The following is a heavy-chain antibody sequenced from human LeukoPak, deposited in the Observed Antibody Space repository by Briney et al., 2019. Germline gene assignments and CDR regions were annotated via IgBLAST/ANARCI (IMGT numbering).Heavy chain of an antibody. V-gene: IGHV3-49*03. CDR3: VRYSGDADY. J-gene: IGHJ4*02. CDR1: RFTPDNYA. CDR2: IRSKIYGGTT. Sequence: GGSLRLSSTPSRFTPDNYATSSCSDAPQGGLERVGFIRSKIYGGTTEYAASVKGRITISRDDSKSIAYLQMTSLKSEDTAVYYCVRYSGDADYWGQGTLVTVSS. D-gene: IGHD5-12*01.